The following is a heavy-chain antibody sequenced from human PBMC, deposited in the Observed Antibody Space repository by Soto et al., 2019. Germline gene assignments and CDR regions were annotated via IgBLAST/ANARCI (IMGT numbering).Heavy chain of an antibody. V-gene: IGHV1-18*01. CDR1: GYTFTSYS. CDR3: ARDAAAGTLAY. J-gene: IGHJ4*02. CDR2: ISAYNGNT. D-gene: IGHD6-13*01. Sequence: QVELGQSGAEVKKPGASVKVSCKAAGYTFTSYSSSWVRQAPGQGLEWMGWISAYNGNTNYAKKLQSRVTMYTDTSTSTAYMELGSLRSDDTAVYYCARDAAAGTLAYWGQGSLVTVSS.